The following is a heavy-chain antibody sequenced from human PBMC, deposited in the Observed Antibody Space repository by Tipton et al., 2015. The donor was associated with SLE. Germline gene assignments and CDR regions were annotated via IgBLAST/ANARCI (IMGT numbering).Heavy chain of an antibody. D-gene: IGHD6-13*01. V-gene: IGHV4-34*01. CDR1: GGSFSGYY. J-gene: IGHJ3*02. Sequence: TLSLTCAVYGGSFSGYYWSWIRQPPGKGLEWIGEINHSGSTNYNPSLKSRVTISVDTSKNQFSLKLSSVTAADTAVYYCASAGSSSPVVRAFDIWGQGTMVTVSS. CDR3: ASAGSSSPVVRAFDI. CDR2: INHSGST.